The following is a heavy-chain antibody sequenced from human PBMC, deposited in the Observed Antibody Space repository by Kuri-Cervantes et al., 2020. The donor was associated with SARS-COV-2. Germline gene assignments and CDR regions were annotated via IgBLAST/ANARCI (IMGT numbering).Heavy chain of an antibody. J-gene: IGHJ4*02. Sequence: GESLKISCAASGFTFSDYYMSWIRQAPGKGLEWVSYISSSGSTIYYADSVKGRLTISRDNAKNSLYLQMNSLRVEDTALYYCARAYGDYVFREGLDSWGQGTLVTVSS. D-gene: IGHD4-17*01. CDR3: ARAYGDYVFREGLDS. CDR1: GFTFSDYY. CDR2: ISSSGSTI. V-gene: IGHV3-11*04.